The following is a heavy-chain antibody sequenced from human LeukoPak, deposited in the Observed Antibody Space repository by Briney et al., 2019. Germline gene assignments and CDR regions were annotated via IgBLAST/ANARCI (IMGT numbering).Heavy chain of an antibody. CDR1: GFTFSSYA. Sequence: GGSLRLSCAASGFTFSSYAMSWVRQAPGKGLEWVSAISGSGGSTYYADSVKGRFTISRDNSKNTLYLQMNSLRPEDTAVYYCAKARGDWLPNGGYYMDVWGKGTTVTVSS. J-gene: IGHJ6*03. CDR2: ISGSGGST. D-gene: IGHD3/OR15-3a*01. V-gene: IGHV3-23*01. CDR3: AKARGDWLPNGGYYMDV.